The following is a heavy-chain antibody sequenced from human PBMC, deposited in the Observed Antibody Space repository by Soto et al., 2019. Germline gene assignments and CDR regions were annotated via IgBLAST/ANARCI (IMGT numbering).Heavy chain of an antibody. J-gene: IGHJ5*02. V-gene: IGHV3-23*01. Sequence: PGGSLRLSCAASGFTFSSYAMSWVRQAPGKGLEWVSAISGSGGSTYYADSVKGRFTISRDNSKNTLYLQMNSLRAEDTAVYYCAKEGGSGYYSTLNWFEPWGQGTLVTVSS. CDR2: ISGSGGST. CDR3: AKEGGSGYYSTLNWFEP. D-gene: IGHD3-22*01. CDR1: GFTFSSYA.